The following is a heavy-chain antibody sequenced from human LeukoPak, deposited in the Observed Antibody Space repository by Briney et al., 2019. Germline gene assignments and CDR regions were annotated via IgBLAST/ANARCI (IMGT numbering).Heavy chain of an antibody. V-gene: IGHV6-1*01. CDR3: ARDPVGGSTIFDY. J-gene: IGHJ4*02. D-gene: IGHD1-26*01. CDR1: GDSVSSNSAS. CDR2: TYYRAKWYY. Sequence: SQTLSLTCAISGDSVSSNSASCNGIRQSPSRGLEWLGRTYYRAKWYYDYAVAVKSRIRIHPHTSQNQFSLPLSPVTPEDTAVYYCARDPVGGSTIFDYWGQGTLVTVSS.